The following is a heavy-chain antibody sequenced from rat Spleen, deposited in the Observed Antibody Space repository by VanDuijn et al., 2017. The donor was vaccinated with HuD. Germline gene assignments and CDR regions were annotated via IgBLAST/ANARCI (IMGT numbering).Heavy chain of an antibody. CDR3: ARPTTGIPFNY. CDR2: IVDDGSKT. Sequence: EVELVKSGGGLVQPGRSMKLSCAASGFTFSDYYMAWVRQAPTKGLEWVAAIVDDGSKTFYRDSVKGRFISSRDNAKSTLYLQVDGLSAEETAIYYCARPTTGIPFNYWGQGVMVTVSS. J-gene: IGHJ2*01. V-gene: IGHV5S11*01. CDR1: GFTFSDYY. D-gene: IGHD1-9*01.